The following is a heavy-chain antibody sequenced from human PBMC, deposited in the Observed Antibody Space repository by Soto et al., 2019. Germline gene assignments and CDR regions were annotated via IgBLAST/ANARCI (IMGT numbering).Heavy chain of an antibody. Sequence: EVQLVESGGGLVQPGGSLRLSCAASGFTFSSYSMNWVRQAPGKGLEWVSYISSSSSTIYYADSVKGRFTISRDNAKNSRYLQMNSLRDEDTAVYYRARDGRFLEWLLGYWGQGTLVTVSS. CDR1: GFTFSSYS. CDR3: ARDGRFLEWLLGY. CDR2: ISSSSSTI. D-gene: IGHD3-3*01. V-gene: IGHV3-48*02. J-gene: IGHJ4*02.